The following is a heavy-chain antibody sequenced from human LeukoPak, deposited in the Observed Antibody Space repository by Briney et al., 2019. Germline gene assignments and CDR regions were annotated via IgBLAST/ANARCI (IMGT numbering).Heavy chain of an antibody. V-gene: IGHV1-69*13. J-gene: IGHJ4*02. D-gene: IGHD4-17*01. CDR1: GYTFTSYG. Sequence: SVKVSCKASGYTFTSYGISWVRQAPGQGLEWMGGIIPIFGTANYAQKFQGRVTITADESTSTAYMELSSLRSEDTAVYYCTTYGDYYYFDYWGQGTLVTVSS. CDR2: IIPIFGTA. CDR3: TTYGDYYYFDY.